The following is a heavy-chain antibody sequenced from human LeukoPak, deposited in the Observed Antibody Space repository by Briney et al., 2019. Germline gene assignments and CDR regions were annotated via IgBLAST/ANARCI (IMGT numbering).Heavy chain of an antibody. CDR1: GGSISSYY. CDR3: ARDGEGFGDSNWFDP. V-gene: IGHV4-59*12. Sequence: SETLSLTCTVSGGSISSYYWSWIRQPPGKGLEWIGYIYYSGSTNYNPSLKSRVTMSVDTSKNQFSLKLSSVTAADTAVYYCARDGEGFGDSNWFDPWGQGTLVTVSS. CDR2: IYYSGST. D-gene: IGHD3-10*01. J-gene: IGHJ5*02.